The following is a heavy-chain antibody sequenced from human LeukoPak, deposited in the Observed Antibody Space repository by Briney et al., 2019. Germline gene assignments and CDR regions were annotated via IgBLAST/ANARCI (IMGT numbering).Heavy chain of an antibody. Sequence: GGSLRLSCAASGFTFSNYGMHWVRLAPGKGLEWVALISYDGNNENYADSVKGRFTISRDNSKNTVFLQMNSLRAEDTAVYYCAGGQYFSDYWGQGTLVTVSS. CDR1: GFTFSNYG. CDR2: ISYDGNNE. J-gene: IGHJ4*02. V-gene: IGHV3-30*03. D-gene: IGHD3-16*01. CDR3: AGGQYFSDY.